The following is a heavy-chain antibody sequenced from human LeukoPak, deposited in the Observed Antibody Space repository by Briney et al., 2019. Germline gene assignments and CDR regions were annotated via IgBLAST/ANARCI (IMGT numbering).Heavy chain of an antibody. D-gene: IGHD3-22*01. CDR3: AREVVLSTSAWFKY. J-gene: IGHJ4*02. V-gene: IGHV3-7*01. CDR2: IKEDGTEK. Sequence: AGGSLRLSCAVSGFTFSSYWMSWVRQAPGKGLEWVANIKEDGTEKYYQDSVKGRFTISRDNAKNSLYLQMNSLRAEDTAVYYCAREVVLSTSAWFKYWGQGTLVTVSS. CDR1: GFTFSSYW.